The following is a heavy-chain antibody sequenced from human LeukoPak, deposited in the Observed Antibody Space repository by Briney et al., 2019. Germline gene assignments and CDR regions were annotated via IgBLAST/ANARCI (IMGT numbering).Heavy chain of an antibody. V-gene: IGHV3-21*04. CDR1: GFTFSTYS. CDR2: ISSGGSYI. J-gene: IGHJ5*02. D-gene: IGHD3/OR15-3a*01. Sequence: GGSLRLSCAGSGFTFSTYSMNWVRQAPGKGLEWVSSISSGGSYIYYRDSVKGRFTISRDNSKNTLYLQMNSLRVEDTAVYYCAKDDFSFWFDPWGQGTLVTVSS. CDR3: AKDDFSFWFDP.